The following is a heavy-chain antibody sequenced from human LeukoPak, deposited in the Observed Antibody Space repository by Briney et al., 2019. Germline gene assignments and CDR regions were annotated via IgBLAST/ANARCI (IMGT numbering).Heavy chain of an antibody. CDR2: IYYSGST. CDR3: ARRGSYFDY. V-gene: IGHV4-59*01. J-gene: IGHJ4*02. CDR1: GASISSYY. Sequence: PSETLSLTCTVSGASISSYYWSWIRQPPGKGLERIGYIYYSGSTNYNPSLKSRVTISLDTSKNQFSLKLSSVTAADTAVYYCARRGSYFDYWGQGTLVTVSS. D-gene: IGHD1-26*01.